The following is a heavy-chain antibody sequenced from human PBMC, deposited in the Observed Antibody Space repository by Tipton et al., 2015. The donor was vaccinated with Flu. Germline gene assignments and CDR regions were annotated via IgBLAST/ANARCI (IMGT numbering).Heavy chain of an antibody. CDR2: IYYSGNT. CDR3: ARLTAAAFDP. V-gene: IGHV4-59*08. D-gene: IGHD6-13*01. CDR1: GDSISSDH. Sequence: LRLSCTVSGDSISSDHWSWIRQPPGRGLEWIGFIYYSGNTNYSPSLKSRVTMSVDTSKNQFSLKLSSVTAADTAVYYCARLTAAAFDPWGQGTLVTVSS. J-gene: IGHJ5*02.